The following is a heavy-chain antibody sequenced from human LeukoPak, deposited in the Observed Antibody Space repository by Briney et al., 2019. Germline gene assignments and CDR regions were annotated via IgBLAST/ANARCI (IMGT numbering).Heavy chain of an antibody. D-gene: IGHD6-19*01. CDR3: ATIAVADTSFHY. J-gene: IGHJ4*02. Sequence: PSEALSLSCTVSGDSISSRTYYWGWIRQPPGKGLEWIGSIYYSGNTYYNPSLKSRDTISVDTSKNQFSLRLSSVTAADTAVYYCATIAVADTSFHYWGQGTLVTVSS. CDR1: GDSISSRTYY. V-gene: IGHV4-39*01. CDR2: IYYSGNT.